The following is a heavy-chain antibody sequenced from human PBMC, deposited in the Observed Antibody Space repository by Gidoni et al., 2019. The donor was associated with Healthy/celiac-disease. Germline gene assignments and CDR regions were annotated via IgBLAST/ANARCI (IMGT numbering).Heavy chain of an antibody. CDR1: GFTFDAYA. D-gene: IGHD2-15*01. Sequence: EVQLVESGGGLVQPGRSLRLSCAASGFTFDAYAMHWVRQAPGKGLEWVSGISWNSGSIGYADSVKGRFTISRDNAKNSLYLQMNSLRAEDTALYYCAKDIGVDCSGGSCYLDYWGQGTLVTVSS. CDR2: ISWNSGSI. J-gene: IGHJ4*02. V-gene: IGHV3-9*01. CDR3: AKDIGVDCSGGSCYLDY.